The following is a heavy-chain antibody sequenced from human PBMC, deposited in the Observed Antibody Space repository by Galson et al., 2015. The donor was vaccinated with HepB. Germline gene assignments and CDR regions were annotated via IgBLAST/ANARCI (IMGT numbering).Heavy chain of an antibody. D-gene: IGHD2-21*02. CDR2: INIDGSGT. CDR3: ARGGPGDWEYFQY. CDR1: GFTFSSYW. Sequence: SLRLSCAASGFTFSSYWMIWVRQAPGKGLVCVSRINIDGSGTIYADSVKGRFTISRDNAKNTLYLQMNSLRAEDTAVYYCARGGPGDWEYFQYWGQGTLVTVSS. J-gene: IGHJ1*01. V-gene: IGHV3-74*01.